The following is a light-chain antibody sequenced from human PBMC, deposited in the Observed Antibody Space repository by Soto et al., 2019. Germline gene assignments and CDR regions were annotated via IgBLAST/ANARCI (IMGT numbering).Light chain of an antibody. V-gene: IGKV1-5*01. CDR2: DAS. J-gene: IGKJ1*01. CDR3: QHYNSSPT. CDR1: QSISTW. Sequence: DIQMTQSPSTLSASVGDRVTITCRASQSISTWLAWYQQKPGKAPELPICDASTLQSGVPSRFSGSGSGTELTLTITNLQPDDFATYYCQHYNSSPTFGQGTKVEVK.